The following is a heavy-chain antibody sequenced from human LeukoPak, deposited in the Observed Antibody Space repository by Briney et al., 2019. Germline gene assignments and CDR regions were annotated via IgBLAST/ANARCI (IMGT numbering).Heavy chain of an antibody. Sequence: PGGSLRLSCTASGFRFTSYAMHWVRQAPGKGLEWVAFISYDGSYKSYADSVKGRFTISRDNSKNTLYLQMNSLRAEDTAVYYCARGGGSYYTSEADYWGQGTLVTVSS. CDR3: ARGGGSYYTSEADY. D-gene: IGHD1-26*01. V-gene: IGHV3-30-3*01. CDR2: ISYDGSYK. J-gene: IGHJ4*02. CDR1: GFRFTSYA.